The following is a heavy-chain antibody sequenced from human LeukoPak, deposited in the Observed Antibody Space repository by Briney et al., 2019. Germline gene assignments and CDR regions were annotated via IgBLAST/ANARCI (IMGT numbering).Heavy chain of an antibody. V-gene: IGHV4-59*01. Sequence: SETLSLTCPVSGGSISNYYYWTWIRQPPGKRLEWIGYVYYTGSTNFDPSLKSRVTMSLDTSRNQFSLKLTSLTAADTAVYYCARGAMATTPFFDYWGQGTLVTVSS. CDR3: ARGAMATTPFFDY. CDR2: VYYTGST. J-gene: IGHJ4*02. D-gene: IGHD5-24*01. CDR1: GGSISNYY.